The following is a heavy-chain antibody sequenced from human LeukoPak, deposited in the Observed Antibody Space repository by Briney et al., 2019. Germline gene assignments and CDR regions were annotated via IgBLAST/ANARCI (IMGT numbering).Heavy chain of an antibody. J-gene: IGHJ5*02. Sequence: ASVKVSCKASDYTFTSYGINWVRQAPGQGLEWKGWISAYSGNTNYAQNLQGRVTMTTDTSTSTAYMELRSLRSGDTAVYYCARDSLPTRIVVVAAPYPFDPWGQGTLVTVSS. CDR3: ARDSLPTRIVVVAAPYPFDP. D-gene: IGHD2-15*01. CDR2: ISAYSGNT. CDR1: DYTFTSYG. V-gene: IGHV1-18*01.